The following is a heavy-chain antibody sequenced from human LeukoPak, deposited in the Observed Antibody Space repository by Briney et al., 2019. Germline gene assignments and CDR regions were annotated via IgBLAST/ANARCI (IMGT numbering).Heavy chain of an antibody. V-gene: IGHV1-69*06. CDR1: GGTFSSYA. D-gene: IGHD6-19*01. CDR2: IIPIFGTA. Sequence: SVKVSCKASGGTFSSYAISWVRQAPGQGLEWMGGIIPIFGTANYAQKFRGRVTITADKSTRTAYMELRSLRSDDTAVYYCARDPPEGSGWLDYWGQGTLVTVSS. CDR3: ARDPPEGSGWLDY. J-gene: IGHJ4*02.